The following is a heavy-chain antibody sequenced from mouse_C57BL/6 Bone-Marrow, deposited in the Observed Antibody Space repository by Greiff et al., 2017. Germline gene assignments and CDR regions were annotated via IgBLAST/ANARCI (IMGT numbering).Heavy chain of an antibody. Sequence: EVKLVESGGDLVKPGGSLKLSCAASGFTFSSYGMSWVRQTPDKRLEWVATISSGGSYTYYPDSVKGRFTISRDNAKNTLYLQMSSLKSEDTAMYYCARQVYYGNYVWYFDVWGTGTTVTVSS. V-gene: IGHV5-6*01. J-gene: IGHJ1*03. CDR2: ISSGGSYT. CDR3: ARQVYYGNYVWYFDV. D-gene: IGHD2-1*01. CDR1: GFTFSSYG.